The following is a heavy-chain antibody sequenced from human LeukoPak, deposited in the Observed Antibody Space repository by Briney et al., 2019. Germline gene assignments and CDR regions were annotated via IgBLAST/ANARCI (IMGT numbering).Heavy chain of an antibody. V-gene: IGHV4-59*01. CDR3: ASFHSSSSGEYFQH. CDR2: IYYSGST. D-gene: IGHD6-6*01. CDR1: GGSISSYY. Sequence: PSETLSLTCTVSGGSISSYYWSWIRQPPGKGLEWIGYIYYSGSTNYNPSLKSRVTISVDTSKNQFSPKLSSVTAADTAVYYCASFHSSSSGEYFQHWGQGTLVTVSS. J-gene: IGHJ1*01.